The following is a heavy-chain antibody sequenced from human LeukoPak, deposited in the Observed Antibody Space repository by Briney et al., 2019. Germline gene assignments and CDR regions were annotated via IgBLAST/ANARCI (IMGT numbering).Heavy chain of an antibody. Sequence: ASVKVSCKASGYTFTSYGISWVRQAPGQGLEWMGWISAYNGNTNYAQKLQGRVTMTRNTSISTAYMELSSLRSEDTAVYYCARGSGLVRGNDWFDPWGQGTLVTVSS. D-gene: IGHD3-10*01. CDR1: GYTFTSYG. V-gene: IGHV1-18*01. CDR3: ARGSGLVRGNDWFDP. J-gene: IGHJ5*02. CDR2: ISAYNGNT.